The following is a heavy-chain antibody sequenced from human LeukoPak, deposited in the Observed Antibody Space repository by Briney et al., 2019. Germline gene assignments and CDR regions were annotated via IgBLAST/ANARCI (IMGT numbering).Heavy chain of an antibody. J-gene: IGHJ3*02. D-gene: IGHD6-19*01. V-gene: IGHV3-11*04. CDR1: GFTFSDYY. Sequence: GGSLRLSCAASGFTFSDYYMSWIRQAPGKGLEWVSYISSSGSTIYYADSVKGRFTISRDNAKNSLYLQMNSLRAEDTAVYYCARARYSSGWYRAFDIWGQGTMVTVSS. CDR2: ISSSGSTI. CDR3: ARARYSSGWYRAFDI.